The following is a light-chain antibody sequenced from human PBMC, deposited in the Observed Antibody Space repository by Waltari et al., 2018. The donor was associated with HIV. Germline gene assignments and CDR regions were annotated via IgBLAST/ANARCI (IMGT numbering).Light chain of an antibody. J-gene: IGLJ3*02. Sequence: QSVLTQPPSVSGAPGQRVTISCTGSSSNIGAGYDVHWYQQLPGTAPKLLIYANSNRPSGVPDRVSGSKSGTSASLAITGLQPDDETDYYCQSYDSSLSNWVFGGGTKLTVL. CDR3: QSYDSSLSNWV. CDR1: SSNIGAGYD. CDR2: ANS. V-gene: IGLV1-40*01.